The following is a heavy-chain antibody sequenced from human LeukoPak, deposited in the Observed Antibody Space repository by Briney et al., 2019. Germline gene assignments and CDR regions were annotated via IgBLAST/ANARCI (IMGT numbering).Heavy chain of an antibody. CDR2: IIPIFGTA. D-gene: IGHD3-3*01. J-gene: IGHJ5*02. CDR1: GGTFSIYA. V-gene: IGHV1-69*13. Sequence: SVKVSCKASGGTFSIYAISWVRQAPGQGLEWMGGIIPIFGTANYAQKFQGRVTITADESTSTAYMELSSLRSEDTAVYYCARDSTNDFWSGYRANWFDPWGQGTLVTVSS. CDR3: ARDSTNDFWSGYRANWFDP.